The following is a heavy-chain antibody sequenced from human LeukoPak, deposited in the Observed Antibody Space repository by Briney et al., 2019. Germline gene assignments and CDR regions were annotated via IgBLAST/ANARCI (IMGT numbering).Heavy chain of an antibody. CDR1: GFTFSSYA. CDR3: AKSGHDILIGYRFDF. CDR2: ISGSGGTT. V-gene: IGHV3-23*01. J-gene: IGHJ4*02. Sequence: GGSLRLSCAASGFTFSSYAMAWVRQGPGKGLQWVSAISGSGGTTYYADSVKGRFTISRDNPKNTLYLQMNSLRGEDTAVYYCAKSGHDILIGYRFDFWGQGTLVTVSS. D-gene: IGHD3-9*01.